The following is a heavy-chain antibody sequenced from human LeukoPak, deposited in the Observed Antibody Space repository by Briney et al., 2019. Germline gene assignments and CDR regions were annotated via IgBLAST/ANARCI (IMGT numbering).Heavy chain of an antibody. CDR3: AREAYCGGDCYSGYFDY. CDR1: GGTFSSYA. D-gene: IGHD2-21*02. CDR2: IIPILGIA. V-gene: IGHV1-69*04. J-gene: IGHJ4*02. Sequence: SVKVSCKASGGTFSSYAISWVRQAPGQGLEWMGRIIPILGIANYAQKFQGRVTITADKSTSTAYMELSSLRSEDTAVCYCAREAYCGGDCYSGYFDYWGQGTLVTVSS.